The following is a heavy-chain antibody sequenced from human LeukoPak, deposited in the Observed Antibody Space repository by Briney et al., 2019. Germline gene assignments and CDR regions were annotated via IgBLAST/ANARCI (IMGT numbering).Heavy chain of an antibody. J-gene: IGHJ4*02. Sequence: SETLSLTCTVSGGSISSYYWSWIRQPAGKGLEWIGRIYTSGSTNYNPSLKSRVTISVDTSKNQFSLKLSSVTAADTAVYYCARGGVVVPAANKYYFDYWGQGTLVTVSS. CDR2: IYTSGST. CDR1: GGSISSYY. CDR3: ARGGVVVPAANKYYFDY. V-gene: IGHV4-4*07. D-gene: IGHD2-2*01.